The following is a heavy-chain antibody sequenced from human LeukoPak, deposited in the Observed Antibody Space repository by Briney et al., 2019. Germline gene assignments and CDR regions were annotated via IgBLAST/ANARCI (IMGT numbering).Heavy chain of an antibody. CDR2: IYSAGST. CDR1: GFTVSSNY. Sequence: GGSLRLSCAASGFTVSSNYMNWVRQAPGKGLEWVSLIYSAGSTYYADSVKGRFTISRDNSKKTLYLQMNSLRPEDTAVYYCAKFSSSGWSRSTNKWGQGTLVTVSS. D-gene: IGHD6-19*01. CDR3: AKFSSSGWSRSTNK. J-gene: IGHJ4*02. V-gene: IGHV3-53*01.